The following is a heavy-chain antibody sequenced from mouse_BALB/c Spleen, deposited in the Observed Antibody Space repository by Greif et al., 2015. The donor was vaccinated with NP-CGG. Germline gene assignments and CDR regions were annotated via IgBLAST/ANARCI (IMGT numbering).Heavy chain of an antibody. J-gene: IGHJ3*01. D-gene: IGHD2-4*01. V-gene: IGHV5-9*03. Sequence: EVHLVESGGGLVKPGGSLKLSCAASGFTFSSYTMSWVRQTPEKRLEWVATISSGGGNTYYPDSVKGRFTISRDNAKNNLYLQMSSLRSEDTALYYCARYKKSSGMITTGAWVAYWGQGTLVTVSA. CDR2: ISSGGGNT. CDR3: ARYKKSSGMITTGAWVAY. CDR1: GFTFSSYT.